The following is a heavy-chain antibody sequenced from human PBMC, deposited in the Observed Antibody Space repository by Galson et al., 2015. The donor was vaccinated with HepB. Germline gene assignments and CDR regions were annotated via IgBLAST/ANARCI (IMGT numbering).Heavy chain of an antibody. CDR1: GYTFTSYD. Sequence: SVTVSCKASGYTFTSYDINWVRQATGQGLEWMGWMNPNSGNTGYAQKFQGRVTMTRNTSISTAYMELSSLRSEDTAVYYCASRRGYYYGMDVWGQGTTVTVSS. V-gene: IGHV1-8*01. CDR3: ASRRGYYYGMDV. J-gene: IGHJ6*02. CDR2: MNPNSGNT.